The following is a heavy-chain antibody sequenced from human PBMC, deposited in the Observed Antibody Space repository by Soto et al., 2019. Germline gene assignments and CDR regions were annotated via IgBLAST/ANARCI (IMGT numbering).Heavy chain of an antibody. CDR1: GGSISSYY. J-gene: IGHJ4*02. D-gene: IGHD3-9*01. CDR3: ARAVRCRGPAGYYFDY. CDR2: IYYSGST. Sequence: SETLSLTCTVSGGSISSYYWSWIRQPPGKGLEWIGYIYYSGSTNYNPSLKSRVTISVDTSKNQFSLKLSSVTAADTAVYYCARAVRCRGPAGYYFDYWGKGTLVTVYS. V-gene: IGHV4-59*01.